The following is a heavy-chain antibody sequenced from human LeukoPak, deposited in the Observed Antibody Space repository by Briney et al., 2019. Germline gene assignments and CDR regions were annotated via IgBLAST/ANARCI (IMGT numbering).Heavy chain of an antibody. CDR1: GGSISSHY. CDR3: ARVHGSYYLLFDY. V-gene: IGHV4-59*11. J-gene: IGHJ4*02. Sequence: SETLSLTCTVSGGSISSHYWSWIRQPPGKGLEWIGYIYYSGSTNYDPSLKSRVTISVDTSKNQFSLKLSSVTAADTAVYYCARVHGSYYLLFDYWGQGTLVTVSS. D-gene: IGHD1-26*01. CDR2: IYYSGST.